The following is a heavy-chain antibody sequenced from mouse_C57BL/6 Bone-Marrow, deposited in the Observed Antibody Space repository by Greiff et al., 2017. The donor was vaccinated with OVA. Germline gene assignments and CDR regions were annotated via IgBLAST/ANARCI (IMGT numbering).Heavy chain of an antibody. Sequence: EVQLQQSGPELVKPGASVKISCKASGYTFTDYYMNWVKQSHGKSLEWIGDINPNNGGTSYNQKFKGKATLTVDKSSSTAYMELRSLTSEDSAVYYCARYSYVSPTGFAYWGQGTLVTVSA. CDR3: ARYSYVSPTGFAY. CDR1: GYTFTDYY. J-gene: IGHJ3*01. D-gene: IGHD2-12*01. CDR2: INPNNGGT. V-gene: IGHV1-26*01.